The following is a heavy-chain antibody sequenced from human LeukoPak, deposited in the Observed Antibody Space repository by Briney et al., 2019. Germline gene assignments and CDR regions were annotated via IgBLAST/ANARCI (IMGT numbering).Heavy chain of an antibody. J-gene: IGHJ6*04. CDR1: GFTVSSNY. D-gene: IGHD6-13*01. V-gene: IGHV3-53*01. Sequence: GGSLRLSCAASGFTVSSNYMSWVRQAPGKGLEWVSVIYSGGSTYYADSVKGRFTISRDNSKNTLYLQMNSLRAEDTAVYYCAREGRRSSSWSQGPPYYYGMDVWGKGTTVTVSS. CDR2: IYSGGST. CDR3: AREGRRSSSWSQGPPYYYGMDV.